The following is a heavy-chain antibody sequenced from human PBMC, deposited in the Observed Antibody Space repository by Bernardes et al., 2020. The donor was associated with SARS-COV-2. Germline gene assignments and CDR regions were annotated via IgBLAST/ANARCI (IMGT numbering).Heavy chain of an antibody. CDR2: ITANT. CDR1: GFTFSTSS. CDR3: AGQFCASTNCYTGAFDI. D-gene: IGHD2-2*02. J-gene: IGHJ3*02. Sequence: GGSLRLSCSASGFTFSTSSMHWVRQAPGKGLEYVSSITANTYYADSVKCRLTVSRDNTKNTLYLQMSSLIPEDTAMYYFAGQFCASTNCYTGAFDIWAQGTMATVSS. V-gene: IGHV3-64D*06.